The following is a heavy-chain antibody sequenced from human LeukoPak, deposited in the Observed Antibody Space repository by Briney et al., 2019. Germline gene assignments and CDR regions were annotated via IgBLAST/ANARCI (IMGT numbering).Heavy chain of an antibody. Sequence: GASVKVSCKASGYTFTGYYMHWVRQAPGQGLEWMGRINPNSGGANYAQKFQGRVTMTRDTSISTAYMELSRLRSDDAAVYYCARDERAYSSSWGQGTLVTVSS. J-gene: IGHJ4*02. CDR2: INPNSGGA. V-gene: IGHV1-2*06. D-gene: IGHD6-13*01. CDR1: GYTFTGYY. CDR3: ARDERAYSSS.